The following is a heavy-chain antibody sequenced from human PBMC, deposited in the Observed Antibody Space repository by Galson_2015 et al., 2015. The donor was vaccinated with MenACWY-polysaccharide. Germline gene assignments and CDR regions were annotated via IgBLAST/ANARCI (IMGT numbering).Heavy chain of an antibody. CDR1: GFSLGAWY. Sequence: SLRLSCAASGFSLGAWYMSWIRQAPGKGLEWLSYISKSGDSIYYGDSVKGRFAISRDNAKNSLYLQLNSLEVEDTAIYYCARGHYGWDGWGQGTTGTVSS. J-gene: IGHJ6*02. CDR3: ARGHYGWDG. CDR2: ISKSGDSI. V-gene: IGHV3-11*01.